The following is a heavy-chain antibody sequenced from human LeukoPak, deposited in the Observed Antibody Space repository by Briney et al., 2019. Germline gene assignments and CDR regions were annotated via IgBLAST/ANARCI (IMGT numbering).Heavy chain of an antibody. CDR1: GFTFSSYA. Sequence: GGSLRLSCAASGFTFSSYAMTWVRQAPGKGLEWVSFISQSGGRSTDYADSVKGRFTISRDNSKNTLYLQMNSLRAEDTAVYYCARMRETNYRFDPWGQGTLVTVSS. J-gene: IGHJ5*02. CDR3: ARMRETNYRFDP. D-gene: IGHD5-24*01. V-gene: IGHV3-23*01. CDR2: ISQSGGRST.